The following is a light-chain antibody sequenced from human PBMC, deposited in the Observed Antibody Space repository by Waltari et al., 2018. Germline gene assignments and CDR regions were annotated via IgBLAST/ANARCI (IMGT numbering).Light chain of an antibody. CDR3: SSYTKSTTQV. CDR2: EVS. CDR1: NSDIGSYNF. Sequence: QSALTQPASVSGSPGQSITISCTGTNSDIGSYNFFSWYQQHPNKVPKLVRYEVSNRPSGVSNSFSGSKSGNTASLTISGLQAEDEAEYYCSSYTKSTTQVFGTGTKVTVL. V-gene: IGLV2-14*01. J-gene: IGLJ1*01.